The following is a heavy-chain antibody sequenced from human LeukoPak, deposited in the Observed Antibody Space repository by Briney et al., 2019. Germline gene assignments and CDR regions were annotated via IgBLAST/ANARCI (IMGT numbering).Heavy chain of an antibody. CDR1: GGSISSYY. CDR3: ARRTFGGVIAY. J-gene: IGHJ4*02. V-gene: IGHV4-59*12. CDR2: IYYSGST. D-gene: IGHD3-16*02. Sequence: VKPSETLSLTCTVSGGSISSYYWSWIRQPPGKGLEWIGYIYYSGSTNYSPSLKSRVTLSVDTSKNQFSLRLSSVTAADTAVYYCARRTFGGVIAYWGQGTLVTVSS.